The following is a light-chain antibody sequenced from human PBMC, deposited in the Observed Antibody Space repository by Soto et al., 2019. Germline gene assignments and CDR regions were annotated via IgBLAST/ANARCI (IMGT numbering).Light chain of an antibody. J-gene: IGLJ3*02. CDR1: SGHSSYA. V-gene: IGLV4-69*01. Sequence: QLVLTQSPSASASLGASVKLTCTLSSGHSSYAIAWHRQQPEKGPRFLMRLNNDGSHTKGDGIPDRFSGSSSGAERYLTISSLQSEDEADYYCQTWGTGIQVFGGGTQLTVL. CDR3: QTWGTGIQV. CDR2: LNNDGSH.